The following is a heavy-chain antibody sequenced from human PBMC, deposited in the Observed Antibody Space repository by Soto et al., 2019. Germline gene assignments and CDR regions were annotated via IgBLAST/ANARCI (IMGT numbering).Heavy chain of an antibody. V-gene: IGHV4-4*07. J-gene: IGHJ4*02. CDR2: FSLSGTT. CDR3: ARGMTPPGAPAWYYFDS. Sequence: PSETLSLTCTVSGASITGSFFWSWIRQPAGKGLEWIGHFSLSGTTNYNPSLRSRVTMSADVSKNQFSLRLTSVTAADTALYYCARGMTPPGAPAWYYFDSWGQGTLVTVSS. CDR1: GASITGSFF. D-gene: IGHD2-8*02.